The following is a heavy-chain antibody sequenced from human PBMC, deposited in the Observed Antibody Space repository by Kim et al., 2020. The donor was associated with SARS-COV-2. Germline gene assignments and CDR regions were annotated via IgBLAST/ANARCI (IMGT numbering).Heavy chain of an antibody. CDR2: IGASGGRT. CDR1: GFTFSRYG. J-gene: IGHJ4*02. Sequence: GGSLRLSCAASGFTFSRYGMSWVRQAPGKGLEWVSAIGASGGRTYYADSVKGRFTIYRDNSKNTLYLQMNSLRAEDTALYYCAKHTSGYDYDYWGQGTLV. V-gene: IGHV3-23*01. CDR3: AKHTSGYDYDY. D-gene: IGHD5-12*01.